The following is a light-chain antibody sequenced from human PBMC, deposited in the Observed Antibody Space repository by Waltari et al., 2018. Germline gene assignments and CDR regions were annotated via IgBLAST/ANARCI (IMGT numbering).Light chain of an antibody. Sequence: QSALTQPASVSGSPGQSITISCTGSSNDVGGYDFVSWYQQHPGKAPKLIIYDVSDRPSGVSIRFSGSKPGNTASLTISGLQAEDEAGYYCSSYRDSSTRIFGGGTKLTVL. J-gene: IGLJ2*01. CDR2: DVS. CDR1: SNDVGGYDF. V-gene: IGLV2-14*03. CDR3: SSYRDSSTRI.